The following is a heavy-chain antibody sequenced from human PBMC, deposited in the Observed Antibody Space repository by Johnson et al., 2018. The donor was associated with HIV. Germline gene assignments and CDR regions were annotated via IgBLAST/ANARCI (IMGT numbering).Heavy chain of an antibody. V-gene: IGHV3-30-3*01. Sequence: QVQLVESGGGVVQPGRSLRLSCAASGFSFSNYAMHWVRQAPGKGLEWVAVISYDGSNKYYPNSLKGRFPISRDNSKNTLYLQMNSLRAEDTAVYYCARGITMIVVVKGDAFDIWGQGTMVTVSS. D-gene: IGHD3-22*01. CDR3: ARGITMIVVVKGDAFDI. CDR2: ISYDGSNK. J-gene: IGHJ3*02. CDR1: GFSFSNYA.